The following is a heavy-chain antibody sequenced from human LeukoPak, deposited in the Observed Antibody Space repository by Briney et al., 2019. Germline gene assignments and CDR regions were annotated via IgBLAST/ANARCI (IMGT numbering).Heavy chain of an antibody. D-gene: IGHD5-12*01. Sequence: PGGSLRLSCAASGFTFSSYAMSWVRQAPGKGLEWVSAISGSGGNTYYADSVKGRFTISRDNSKNTLYLQMNSLRAEDTALYYCAKDQGSIVTAINPYWGQGTLVTVSS. J-gene: IGHJ4*02. CDR3: AKDQGSIVTAINPY. CDR2: ISGSGGNT. V-gene: IGHV3-23*01. CDR1: GFTFSSYA.